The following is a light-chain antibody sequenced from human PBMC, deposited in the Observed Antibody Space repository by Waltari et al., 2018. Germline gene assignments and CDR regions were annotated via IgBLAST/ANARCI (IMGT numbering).Light chain of an antibody. CDR1: SSDIGAYKY. CDR3: SSYAGSNKLI. CDR2: GVD. J-gene: IGLJ2*01. Sequence: QSALTQPPSASGSPGQTVIISCTGTSSDIGAYKYVSWYQQIPGRAPALLIYGVDRRPPGAPDRLSGSKSGNTASRTVSGLQTEDEGDYYCSSYAGSNKLIFGGVTKLTVL. V-gene: IGLV2-8*01.